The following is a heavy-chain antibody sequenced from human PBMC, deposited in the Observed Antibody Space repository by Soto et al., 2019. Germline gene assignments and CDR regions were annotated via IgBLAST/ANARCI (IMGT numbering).Heavy chain of an antibody. Sequence: QVQLQESGPGLVKPSQTLSLTCTVSGGSISSGDYYWSWIRQPPGKGLEWIGYIYYSGSTYYNPSLKSRVTISVDTSKNQFSLKLSSVTAADTAVYYCARGQLPDYGDYWGAGAFDIWGQGTMVTVSS. CDR2: IYYSGST. CDR3: ARGQLPDYGDYWGAGAFDI. D-gene: IGHD4-17*01. J-gene: IGHJ3*02. CDR1: GGSISSGDYY. V-gene: IGHV4-30-4*01.